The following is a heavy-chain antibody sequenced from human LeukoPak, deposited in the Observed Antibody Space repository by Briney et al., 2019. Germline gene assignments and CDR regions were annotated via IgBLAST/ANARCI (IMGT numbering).Heavy chain of an antibody. V-gene: IGHV4-39*01. CDR3: ARHSEMATISSWFDP. J-gene: IGHJ5*02. CDR2: IYYTGST. D-gene: IGHD5-24*01. Sequence: SETLSLTCTVSGGSISSSSYYWGWIRQPPGTGLEWIGTIYYTGSTYYNPSLKSRFTMSVDTSKNQFALKLSSVTATDTAVYYCARHSEMATISSWFDPWGQGTLVTVSS. CDR1: GGSISSSSYY.